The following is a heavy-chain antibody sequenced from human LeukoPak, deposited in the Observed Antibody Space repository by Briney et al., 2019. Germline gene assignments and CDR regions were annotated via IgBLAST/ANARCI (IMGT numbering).Heavy chain of an antibody. V-gene: IGHV1-18*01. Sequence: ASVKVSSTSSGYTFTIYGISWVRHTPGQGDGRVGWISAYNGNTNYAQNLQARVTRTTDTSTSTAYMELRSLRSDDTAVYYCARDLYYYDSSGYSRPTDYWGQGTLVTVSS. CDR2: ISAYNGNT. J-gene: IGHJ4*02. D-gene: IGHD3-22*01. CDR3: ARDLYYYDSSGYSRPTDY. CDR1: GYTFTIYG.